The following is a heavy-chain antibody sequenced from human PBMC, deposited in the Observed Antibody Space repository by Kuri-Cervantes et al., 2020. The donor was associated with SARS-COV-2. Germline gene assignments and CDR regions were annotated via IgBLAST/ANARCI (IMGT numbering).Heavy chain of an antibody. Sequence: ETLSLTCAASGFTFDDYGMSWVRQAPGKGLEWVSGINWNGGSTGYADSVKGRFTISRDNAKNSLYLQMNSLRAEDTALYYCARSGSGWLVRNYFDYWGQGTLVT. J-gene: IGHJ4*02. CDR2: INWNGGST. V-gene: IGHV3-20*04. CDR1: GFTFDDYG. CDR3: ARSGSGWLVRNYFDY. D-gene: IGHD6-19*01.